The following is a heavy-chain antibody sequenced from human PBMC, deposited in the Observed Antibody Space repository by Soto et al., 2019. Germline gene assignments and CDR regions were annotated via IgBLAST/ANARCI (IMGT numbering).Heavy chain of an antibody. D-gene: IGHD1-1*01. CDR1: GGSFSGYI. V-gene: IGHV4-34*01. Sequence: SETLSLTCDVYGGSFSGYIWTWIRQPPGKGLEWIGEINHSGSANYNPSLKSRVTISVDTSKNQFSLKLSSVTAADTAVYYCARDPTGTNAFDIWGQGTMVTVSS. CDR2: INHSGSA. CDR3: ARDPTGTNAFDI. J-gene: IGHJ3*02.